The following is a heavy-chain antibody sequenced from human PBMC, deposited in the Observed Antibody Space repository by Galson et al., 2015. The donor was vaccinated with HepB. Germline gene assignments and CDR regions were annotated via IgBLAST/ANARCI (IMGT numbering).Heavy chain of an antibody. CDR3: ARTRTGYSSGWSKDAFDI. J-gene: IGHJ3*02. CDR1: GFSLSTSGMC. D-gene: IGHD6-19*01. Sequence: PALVKPTQTLTLTCTFSGFSLSTSGMCVSWIRPPPGKALEWLALIDWDDDKYYSTSLKTRLTISKDTSKNQVVLTMTNMDPVDTATYYCARTRTGYSSGWSKDAFDIWGQGTMVTVSS. V-gene: IGHV2-70*01. CDR2: IDWDDDK.